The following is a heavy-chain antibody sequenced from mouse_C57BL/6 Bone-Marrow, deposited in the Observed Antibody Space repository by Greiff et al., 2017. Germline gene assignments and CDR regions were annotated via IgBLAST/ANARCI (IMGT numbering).Heavy chain of an antibody. CDR2: IYPRSGNT. CDR1: GYTFTSYG. V-gene: IGHV1-81*01. D-gene: IGHD1-1*01. CDR3: AREGAFITTVVSPFDY. Sequence: VQLQQSGAELARPGASVKLSCKASGYTFTSYGISWVKQRTGQGLEWIGEIYPRSGNTYYNEKFKGKATLTADKSSSTAYMELRRLTSEDSAVYFCAREGAFITTVVSPFDYWGQGTTLTGSS. J-gene: IGHJ2*01.